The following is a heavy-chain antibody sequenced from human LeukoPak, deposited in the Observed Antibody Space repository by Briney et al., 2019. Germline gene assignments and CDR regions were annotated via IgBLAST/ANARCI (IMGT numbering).Heavy chain of an antibody. CDR2: INPNTGGT. CDR1: GYTFTGYY. CDR3: ARSLVVVAVSYDS. D-gene: IGHD2-15*01. V-gene: IGHV1-2*02. Sequence: ASVKVSCKASGYTFTGYYMNWVRQAPGQGLEWVGWINPNTGGTNNAQKFQGRVTMTRDTSISTAYMKLSRLRSDDTAVYYCARSLVVVAVSYDSWGQGTLVTVSS. J-gene: IGHJ4*02.